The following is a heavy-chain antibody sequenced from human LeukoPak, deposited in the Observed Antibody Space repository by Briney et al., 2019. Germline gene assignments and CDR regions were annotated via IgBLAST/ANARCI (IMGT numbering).Heavy chain of an antibody. CDR3: ARGPGITIFGVANYYYYGVDV. D-gene: IGHD3-3*01. Sequence: SETLSLTCAVYGGSFSGYYWSWIRQPPGKGLEWIGEINHSGSTNYNPSLKSRVTISVDTSKNQFSLKLSSVTAADTAVYYCARGPGITIFGVANYYYYGVDVWGQGTTVTVSS. V-gene: IGHV4-34*01. CDR2: INHSGST. CDR1: GGSFSGYY. J-gene: IGHJ6*02.